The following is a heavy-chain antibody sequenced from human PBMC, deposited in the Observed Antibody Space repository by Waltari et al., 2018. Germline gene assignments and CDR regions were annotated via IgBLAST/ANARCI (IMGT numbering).Heavy chain of an antibody. CDR2: IYSGETST. D-gene: IGHD5-18*01. CDR1: GFTFNSYA. CDR3: AKDHQMLTARGGDAFDI. Sequence: EVQLLESGGGLVQPGGSLRLSCTASGFTFNSYAMSWVRQAPGKGLEWVSVIYSGETSTYYADSVKGRFAISRDNSKNTLYLQMHSLRPEDTAVYYCAKDHQMLTARGGDAFDIWGQGTMVTVSS. V-gene: IGHV3-23*03. J-gene: IGHJ3*02.